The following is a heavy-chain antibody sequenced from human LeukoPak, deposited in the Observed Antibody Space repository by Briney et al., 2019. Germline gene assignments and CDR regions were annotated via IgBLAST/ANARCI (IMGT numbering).Heavy chain of an antibody. CDR2: ISSYSTYI. J-gene: IGHJ4*02. V-gene: IGHV3-21*01. D-gene: IGHD3-22*01. CDR1: GFSFSDYS. CDR3: ARDSFAGYDSSGYSSYDY. Sequence: PGGSLRLSCAASGFSFSDYSMNWVRQAAGKGLEGVAFISSYSTYIYYADSLKGRFTISRDNAKNSLYLQMHSLRAEDTAVYYCARDSFAGYDSSGYSSYDYWGQGTLVTVSS.